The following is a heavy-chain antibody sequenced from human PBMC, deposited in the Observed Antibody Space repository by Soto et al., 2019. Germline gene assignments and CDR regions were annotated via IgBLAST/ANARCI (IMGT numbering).Heavy chain of an antibody. CDR3: VRDEGGYDILTGYYKAHHFDY. V-gene: IGHV1-18*01. CDR2: ISPHNFNT. D-gene: IGHD3-9*01. CDR1: GYTFTHFY. Sequence: ASVKVSSKASGYTFTHFYITWVRQAPGQGLEWMGAISPHNFNTNYAQKFRGRVTLTTEKSTNTAYMDLRSLTSDDTAVYYCVRDEGGYDILTGYYKAHHFDYWGQGVPVTVSS. J-gene: IGHJ4*02.